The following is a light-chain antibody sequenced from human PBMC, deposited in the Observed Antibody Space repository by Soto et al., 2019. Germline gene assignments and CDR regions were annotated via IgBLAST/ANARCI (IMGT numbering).Light chain of an antibody. CDR2: AAS. J-gene: IGKJ1*01. CDR3: PIYNCVPCP. V-gene: IGKV1-27*01. Sequence: ESRMTKSPVALSVRVEDRVTITCRASQGISNYLAWYQPKPGTVPKLLISAASTLQTGVPSRFSGGGSGTDFTLTISILQPEDVTTYYSPIYNCVPCPFGQGTRLDI. CDR1: QGISNY.